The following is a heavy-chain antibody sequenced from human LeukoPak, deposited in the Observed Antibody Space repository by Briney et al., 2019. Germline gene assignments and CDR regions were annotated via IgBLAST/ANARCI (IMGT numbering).Heavy chain of an antibody. V-gene: IGHV4-34*01. J-gene: IGHJ4*02. CDR1: GVSINDYY. D-gene: IGHD2-21*01. CDR3: ARIRCGHSGSVCYNH. CDR2: ISHTEGT. Sequence: SETLSLTCGVFGVSINDYYWSWIRQSPGKGLEWIGEISHTEGTRYNPSLESRVTMSVGTSENQLSLKLIFVTAADTAVYYCARIRCGHSGSVCYNHWGLGTLVTVST.